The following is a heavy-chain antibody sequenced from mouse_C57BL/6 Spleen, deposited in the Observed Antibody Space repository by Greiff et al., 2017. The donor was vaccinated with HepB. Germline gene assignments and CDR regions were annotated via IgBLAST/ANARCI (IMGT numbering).Heavy chain of an antibody. CDR2: FHPYNDDT. V-gene: IGHV1-47*01. J-gene: IGHJ3*01. Sequence: VMLVESGAELVKPGASVKMSCKASGYTFTTYPIEWMKQNHGKSLEWIGNFHPYNDDTKYNEKFKGKATLTVEKSSSTVYLELSRLTSDDSAVYYCARRGYGSSYEFAYWGQGTLVTVSA. CDR3: ARRGYGSSYEFAY. CDR1: GYTFTTYP. D-gene: IGHD1-1*01.